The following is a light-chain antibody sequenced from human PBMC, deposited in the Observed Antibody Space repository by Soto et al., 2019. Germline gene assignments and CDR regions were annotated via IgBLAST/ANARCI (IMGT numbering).Light chain of an antibody. CDR1: QSVSSS. CDR2: GAS. V-gene: IGKV3-15*01. Sequence: EIVLTQSPGTLSLSPGEGATLSCRASQSVSSSYIAWYQQRPGQTPSLLIYGASTRATGIPARFSGSGSGTEFTLTISSLQSEDFAVYYCQQYNNWPWTFGQGTRLENK. J-gene: IGKJ5*01. CDR3: QQYNNWPWT.